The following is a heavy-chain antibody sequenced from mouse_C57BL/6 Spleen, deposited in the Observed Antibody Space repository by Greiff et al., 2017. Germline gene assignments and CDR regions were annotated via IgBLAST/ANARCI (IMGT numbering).Heavy chain of an antibody. CDR2: FNPNYGTT. CDR3: AREGYTGHYFDY. D-gene: IGHD2-2*01. V-gene: IGHV1-39*01. CDR1: GYSFTDYN. J-gene: IGHJ2*01. Sequence: EVQLVESGPELVKPGASVKISCKASGYSFTDYNMNWVKQSNGKSLEWIGVFNPNYGTTSYNQKFKGKATLTVDQSSSTAYMQLNSLTSEDSAVYYCAREGYTGHYFDYWGQGTTLTVSS.